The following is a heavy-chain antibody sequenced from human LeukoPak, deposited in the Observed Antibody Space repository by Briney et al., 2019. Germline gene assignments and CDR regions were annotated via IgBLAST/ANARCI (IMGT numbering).Heavy chain of an antibody. D-gene: IGHD5-24*01. CDR3: ARVSSRDGYPTGAFDI. CDR1: GGSISSSSYY. CDR2: IYYSGST. V-gene: IGHV4-39*07. Sequence: PSETLSLTCTVSGGSISSSSYYWGWIRPPPGKGLEWIGSIYYSGSTYYNPSLKSRVTISVDTSKNQFSLKLSSVTAADTAVYYCARVSSRDGYPTGAFDIWGQGTMVTVSS. J-gene: IGHJ3*02.